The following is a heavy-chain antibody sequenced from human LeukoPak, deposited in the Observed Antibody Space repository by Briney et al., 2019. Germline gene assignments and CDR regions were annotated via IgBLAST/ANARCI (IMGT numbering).Heavy chain of an antibody. V-gene: IGHV3-11*01. J-gene: IGHJ6*02. CDR3: ARDPQYYYYGMDV. CDR2: ISSSGSTI. Sequence: PGESLTLSCAASGFSFSDYYMSWIRQAQGKGLEWVSYISSSGSTIYYADSVKGRFTISRDNAKNSLYLQMNSLRAEDTAVYYCARDPQYYYYGMDVWGQGTTVTVSS. CDR1: GFSFSDYY.